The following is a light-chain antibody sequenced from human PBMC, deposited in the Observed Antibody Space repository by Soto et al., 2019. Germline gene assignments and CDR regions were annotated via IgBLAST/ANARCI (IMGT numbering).Light chain of an antibody. CDR2: EVS. CDR1: SSDVGGYNY. V-gene: IGLV2-8*01. CDR3: NSYAGSNVYV. J-gene: IGLJ1*01. Sequence: HSALTQPPSASGSPGQSVTISCTGTSSDVGGYNYVSWYQQHPGKAPKLMIYEVSKRPSGVPDRFSGSKSGNTASLTVSGLQAEDEADYYCNSYAGSNVYVFGTGTKLTVL.